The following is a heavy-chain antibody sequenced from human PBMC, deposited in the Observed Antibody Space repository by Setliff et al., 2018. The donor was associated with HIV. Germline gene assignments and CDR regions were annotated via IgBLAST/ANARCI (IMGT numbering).Heavy chain of an antibody. V-gene: IGHV1-18*01. CDR2: ISTYNGNT. J-gene: IGHJ6*03. CDR3: ARARTDYYDRRRRSHYYIDV. CDR1: GYTFTSYG. D-gene: IGHD3-22*01. Sequence: ASVKVSCKASGYTFTSYGISWVRQAPGQGLEWVGWISTYNGNTNYAQKLQGRVTMTTDISTSTAWTSTSTAYMDLGSLRSDDTAVYYCARARTDYYDRRRRSHYYIDVWARGATVTVSS.